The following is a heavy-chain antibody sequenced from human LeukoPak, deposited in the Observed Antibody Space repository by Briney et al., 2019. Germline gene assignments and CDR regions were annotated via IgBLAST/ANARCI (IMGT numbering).Heavy chain of an antibody. J-gene: IGHJ4*02. D-gene: IGHD6-13*01. CDR1: GGSISSYY. CDR2: IYYTGST. V-gene: IGHV4-59*01. Sequence: PSETLCLTCTVSGGSISSYYWSRIRQPPGKGLEWIGYIYYTGSTNYNPSLKSRVTISVDTSKNQFSLKLSSVTAADTAVYYCARGYSSSWYYFDYWGQGTLVTVSS. CDR3: ARGYSSSWYYFDY.